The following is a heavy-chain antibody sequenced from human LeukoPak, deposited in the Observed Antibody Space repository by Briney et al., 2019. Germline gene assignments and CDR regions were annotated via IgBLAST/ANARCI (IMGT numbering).Heavy chain of an antibody. V-gene: IGHV4-31*03. J-gene: IGHJ4*02. Sequence: PSETLSLTCTVSGGSISSGGYYWSWIRQHPGKGLEWIGYIYYSGSTYYNPSLKSRVTISVDTSKNQFSLKLSSVTAADTAVYYCARAGGFSSPFGYWGQGTLVTVSS. CDR3: ARAGGFSSPFGY. CDR1: GGSISSGGYY. D-gene: IGHD3-3*01. CDR2: IYYSGST.